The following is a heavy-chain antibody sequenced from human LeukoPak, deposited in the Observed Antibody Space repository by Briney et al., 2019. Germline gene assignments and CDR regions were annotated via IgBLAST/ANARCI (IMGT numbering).Heavy chain of an antibody. CDR3: ARDYDFWSGYWGYYYYYYMDV. D-gene: IGHD3-3*01. CDR2: ISAYNGNT. Sequence: ASVKVSCKASGYTFTSYGISWVRQAPGQGLEWMGWISAYNGNTHYAQKLQGRVTMTTDTSTSTAYMELRSLRSDDTAVYYCARDYDFWSGYWGYYYYYYMDVWGKGTTVTVSS. J-gene: IGHJ6*03. CDR1: GYTFTSYG. V-gene: IGHV1-18*01.